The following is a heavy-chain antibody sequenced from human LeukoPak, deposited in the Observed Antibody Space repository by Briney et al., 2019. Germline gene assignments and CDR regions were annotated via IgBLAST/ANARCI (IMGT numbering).Heavy chain of an antibody. J-gene: IGHJ4*02. CDR2: IRYDGSNR. V-gene: IGHV3-30*02. D-gene: IGHD2-21*01. Sequence: GGSLRLSCAASGFTFSRYGMHWVREAPGKGLVWVTFIRYDGSNRYYADSVKGRFTFSRDNSKNTLHLQMDSLRAEDTAVYYSAKGGDVRSPLDYWGQGTVVTVFS. CDR3: AKGGDVRSPLDY. CDR1: GFTFSRYG.